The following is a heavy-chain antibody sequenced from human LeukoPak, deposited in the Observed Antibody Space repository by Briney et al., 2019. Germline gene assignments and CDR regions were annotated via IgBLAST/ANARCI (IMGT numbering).Heavy chain of an antibody. CDR3: ARVCDRARLLQAFDI. J-gene: IGHJ3*02. CDR1: GGSISSYY. V-gene: IGHV4-59*12. CDR2: IYHSGST. Sequence: SETLSLTCTVSGGSISSYYWSWIRQPPGKGLEWIGEIYHSGSTNYNPSLKSRVTISVDKSKNQFSLKLSSVTAADTAVYYCARVCDRARLLQAFDIWGQGTMVTVSS. D-gene: IGHD2-21*02.